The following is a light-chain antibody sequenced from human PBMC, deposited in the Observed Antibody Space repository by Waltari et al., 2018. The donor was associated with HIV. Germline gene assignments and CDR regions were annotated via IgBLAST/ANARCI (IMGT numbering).Light chain of an antibody. J-gene: IGLJ2*01. CDR1: KLGDKD. CDR2: QDS. Sequence: SYELTQPPSVSASRGQTASIHSSGDKLGDKDAYWYQQKPGQSPVLVIYQDSKRPSGIPERFSGSNSGNTATLTISGTQAMDEADYYCQAWDSSTAYVVFGGGTKLTVL. V-gene: IGLV3-1*01. CDR3: QAWDSSTAYVV.